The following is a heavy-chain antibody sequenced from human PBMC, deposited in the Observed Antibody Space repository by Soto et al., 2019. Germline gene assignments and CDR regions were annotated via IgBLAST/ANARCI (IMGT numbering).Heavy chain of an antibody. Sequence: SETLSLTCAVYGGSFSGYYWSWIRQPPGKGLEWIGEINHSGSTNYNPSLKSRATISMAPSKNHFSLNLMSVTAADTAVYYCAGDSRSAEGWLDPWGQGILFTVSS. J-gene: IGHJ5*02. D-gene: IGHD1-26*01. V-gene: IGHV4-34*01. CDR3: AGDSRSAEGWLDP. CDR1: GGSFSGYY. CDR2: INHSGST.